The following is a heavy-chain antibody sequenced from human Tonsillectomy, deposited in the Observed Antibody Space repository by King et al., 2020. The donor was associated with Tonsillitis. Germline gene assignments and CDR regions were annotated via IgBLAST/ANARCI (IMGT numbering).Heavy chain of an antibody. D-gene: IGHD6-6*01. CDR1: GFTFSSYE. V-gene: IGHV3-48*03. CDR3: ARDFSSSPGRHFDY. CDR2: ISTSCSTT. Sequence: VQLVESGGGLVQPGGSLRLSCAASGFTFSSYEMNWVLQAPEKGLEWVSYISTSCSTTYYADSVKGRFTISRDNAKNSLYLQMNSLRAEDTAVYYCARDFSSSPGRHFDYWGQGTLVTVSS. J-gene: IGHJ4*02.